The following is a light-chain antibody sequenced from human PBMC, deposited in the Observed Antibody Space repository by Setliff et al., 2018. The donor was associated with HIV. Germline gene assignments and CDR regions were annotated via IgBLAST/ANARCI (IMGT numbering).Light chain of an antibody. CDR1: SSDVGAYYS. Sequence: QSALTQPASVSGSPGQSITISCTGTSSDVGAYYSVSWYQQHPGKAPKLIIYEVSKRPSGVPDRFSGSESGNTASLTVSGLQTEDEADYYCSSYAGSNNYVFGTGTKVTV. CDR3: SSYAGSNNYV. V-gene: IGLV2-8*01. J-gene: IGLJ1*01. CDR2: EVS.